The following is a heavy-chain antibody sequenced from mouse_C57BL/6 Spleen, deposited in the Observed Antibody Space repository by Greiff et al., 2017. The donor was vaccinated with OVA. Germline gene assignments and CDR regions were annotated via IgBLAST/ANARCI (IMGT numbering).Heavy chain of an antibody. J-gene: IGHJ3*01. CDR2: FYPGSGSI. V-gene: IGHV1-62-2*01. CDR3: ARHGEGTAWCAY. CDR1: GYTFTEYT. Sequence: VQLQQSGAELVKPGASVKLSCKASGYTFTEYTIHWVKQRSGQGLEWIGWFYPGSGSIKYNEKFKDKATLTADKSSSTVYMELIRLTADDSAVDVWARHGEGTAWCAYWGQGTLVTVSA. D-gene: IGHD3-3*01.